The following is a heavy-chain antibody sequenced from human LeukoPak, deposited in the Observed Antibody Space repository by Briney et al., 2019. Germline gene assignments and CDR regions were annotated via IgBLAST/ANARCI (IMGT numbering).Heavy chain of an antibody. V-gene: IGHV3-48*04. CDR1: GFTFSSYS. J-gene: IGHJ4*02. CDR2: ISSSGSTK. CDR3: ARGERSSWYQYFDY. Sequence: GGSLRLSCAASGFTFSSYSMNWVRQAPGKGLEWVSYISSSGSTKYHADSVKGRFTISRDNAKNSLYLQMNSLRAEDTAVYYCARGERSSWYQYFDYWGQGTLVTVSS. D-gene: IGHD6-13*01.